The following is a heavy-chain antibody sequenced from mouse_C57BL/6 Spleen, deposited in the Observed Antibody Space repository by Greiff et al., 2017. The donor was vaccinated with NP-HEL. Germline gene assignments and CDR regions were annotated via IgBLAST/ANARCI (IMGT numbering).Heavy chain of an antibody. CDR3: TTPPYYYGSSLFDY. V-gene: IGHV14-4*01. J-gene: IGHJ2*01. Sequence: DVQLQESGAELVRPGASVKLSCTASGFNIKDDYMHWVKQRPEQGLEWIGWIDPENGDTEYASKFQGKATITADTSSNTAYLQLSSLTSEDTAVYYCTTPPYYYGSSLFDYWGQGTTLTVSS. D-gene: IGHD1-1*01. CDR1: GFNIKDDY. CDR2: IDPENGDT.